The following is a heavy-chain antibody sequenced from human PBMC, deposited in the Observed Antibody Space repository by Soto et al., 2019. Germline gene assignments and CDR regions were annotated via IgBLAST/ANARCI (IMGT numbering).Heavy chain of an antibody. J-gene: IGHJ5*02. CDR1: GYTFTAQY. Sequence: ASVKVSCKASGYTFTAQYLHWVRKAPGEGLEWMGWINPTTGATRYAQKFQGRVTMTRDTSMSTAYLEGRSLRPDDTAVYYCAKGDSSWASWFDPWGQGTLVTVSS. D-gene: IGHD6-19*01. CDR2: INPTTGAT. CDR3: AKGDSSWASWFDP. V-gene: IGHV1-2*02.